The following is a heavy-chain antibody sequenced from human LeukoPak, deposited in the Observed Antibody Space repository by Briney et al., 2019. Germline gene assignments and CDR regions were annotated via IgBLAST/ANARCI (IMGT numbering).Heavy chain of an antibody. CDR1: GFTFSDYY. V-gene: IGHV3-11*01. J-gene: IGHJ5*02. Sequence: PGGSLRLSCAASGFTFSDYYMSWIRQAPGKGLEWVSYISSSGSTIYYADSVKGRFTISRDNSKNTLYLQMNSLRAEDTAVYYCARYYYGSGSSSSGFDPWGQGTLVTVSS. D-gene: IGHD3-10*01. CDR3: ARYYYGSGSSSSGFDP. CDR2: ISSSGSTI.